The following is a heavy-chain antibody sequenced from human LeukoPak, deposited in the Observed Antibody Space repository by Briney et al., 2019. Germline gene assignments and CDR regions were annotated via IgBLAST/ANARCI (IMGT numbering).Heavy chain of an antibody. CDR1: GYTFTSYG. J-gene: IGHJ4*02. CDR2: ISANNGNT. CDR3: ARAPNYFGSGSYPADGY. D-gene: IGHD3-10*01. Sequence: GASVKVSCKASGYTFTSYGISWVRQAPGQGLQWMGWISANNGNTNYAQKFQGRVNMTTDTSTSTAYMELRSLRSDDTAVYYCARAPNYFGSGSYPADGYWGQGTLVTVSS. V-gene: IGHV1-18*01.